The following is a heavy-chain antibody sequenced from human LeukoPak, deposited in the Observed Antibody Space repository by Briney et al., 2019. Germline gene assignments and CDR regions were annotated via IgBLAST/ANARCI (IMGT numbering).Heavy chain of an antibody. CDR2: VNLQGST. Sequence: SGTLSLTCGVSGGSITSTNYWTWVRQPPGKGLEWIGEVNLQGSTNYNPSLMGRVAISVDMSENHISLQLTSVTAADTAAYYCAREGGPYRPLDYSGQGTLVTVST. V-gene: IGHV4-4*02. CDR3: AREGGPYRPLDY. J-gene: IGHJ4*02. CDR1: GGSITSTNY.